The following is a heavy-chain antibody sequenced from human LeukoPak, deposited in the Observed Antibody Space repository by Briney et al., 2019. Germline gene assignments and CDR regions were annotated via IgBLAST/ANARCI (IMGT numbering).Heavy chain of an antibody. CDR3: ARALPDGRAEYFQH. CDR2: ISSSSSYI. D-gene: IGHD1-14*01. J-gene: IGHJ1*01. CDR1: GFTFSRYS. Sequence: GGSLRLSRAASGFTFSRYSINWVRQAPGKGLEWVSSISSSSSYIYYADSVKGRFTISRDNAKNSLYLQMNSLRAEDTAVYYCARALPDGRAEYFQHWVQGTLVSVSS. V-gene: IGHV3-21*01.